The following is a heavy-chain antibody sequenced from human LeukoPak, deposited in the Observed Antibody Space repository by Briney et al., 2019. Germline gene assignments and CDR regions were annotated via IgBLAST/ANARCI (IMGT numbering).Heavy chain of an antibody. CDR1: GFTFSNYN. Sequence: GGSLRLSCAASGFTFSNYNMNWVRQAPGKGLEWVSSITSTSSYIYYADSVKGQFTISRDNAKNSLYLQMNSLRAEDTAVYYCAREADDYGDYWGQGTLVTVSS. CDR3: AREADDYGDY. V-gene: IGHV3-21*01. J-gene: IGHJ4*02. CDR2: ITSTSSYI.